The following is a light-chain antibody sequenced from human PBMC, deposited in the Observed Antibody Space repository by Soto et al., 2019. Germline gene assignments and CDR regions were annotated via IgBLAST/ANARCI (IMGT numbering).Light chain of an antibody. CDR2: DAS. V-gene: IGKV3-11*01. Sequence: EIVLTQSPATLSLSPGERATLSCRASQSVSSYLAWYQQKPGQTPRPLIYDASNRATVIPVRFSGGGSGTDFTLTISSLELEDFAVYYCQQRSNWPLTFGGGTKVEIK. J-gene: IGKJ4*01. CDR1: QSVSSY. CDR3: QQRSNWPLT.